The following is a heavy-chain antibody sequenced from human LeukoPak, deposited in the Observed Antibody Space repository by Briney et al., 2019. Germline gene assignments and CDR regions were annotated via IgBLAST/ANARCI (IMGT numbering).Heavy chain of an antibody. Sequence: SETLSLTCTVSGGSISSSSFYGGWIRQPPGKGLEWIGSIYYSGSTYYNPSLKSRVTISVDMSKNQFSLKLSSVTAADTAVYYCARLRREESPEDYWGQGTLVTVSS. CDR2: IYYSGST. J-gene: IGHJ4*02. D-gene: IGHD1-26*01. CDR1: GGSISSSSFY. V-gene: IGHV4-39*01. CDR3: ARLRREESPEDY.